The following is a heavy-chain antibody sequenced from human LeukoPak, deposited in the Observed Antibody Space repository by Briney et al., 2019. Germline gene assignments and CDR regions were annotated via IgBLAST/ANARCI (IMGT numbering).Heavy chain of an antibody. Sequence: SETLSLTCTVSGGSISSYFWNWIRQSPGRGLEWIGYVYYSGSTMYNPSLRSRVTISVDTSKNQFSLKLSSVTAADTAVYYCARLKARDAFDIWGQGTMVTVSS. CDR3: ARLKARDAFDI. CDR1: GGSISSYF. CDR2: VYYSGST. J-gene: IGHJ3*02. V-gene: IGHV4-59*08.